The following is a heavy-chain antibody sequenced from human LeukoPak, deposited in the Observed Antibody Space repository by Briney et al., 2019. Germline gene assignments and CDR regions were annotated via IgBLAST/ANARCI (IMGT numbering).Heavy chain of an antibody. D-gene: IGHD1-20*01. CDR1: GFTFSSYG. CDR3: ARDRNWYFDS. J-gene: IGHJ4*02. V-gene: IGHV3-33*08. CDR2: IWYDGSNK. Sequence: TGGSLRLSCAPSGFTFSSYGMHWVRQTPGKGLEWVAGIWYDGSNKYNVDSVTGRFTISRDNSNNTLFLQLDSLRAEDTAVYYCARDRNWYFDSWGQGTLVTVSS.